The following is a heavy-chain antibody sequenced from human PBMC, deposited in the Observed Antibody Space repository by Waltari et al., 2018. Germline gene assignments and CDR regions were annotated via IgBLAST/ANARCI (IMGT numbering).Heavy chain of an antibody. CDR2: IYHSGST. CDR3: ASAQSGSYISWGAFDI. V-gene: IGHV4-38-2*01. Sequence: QVQLQESGPGLVKPSETLSLTCAVSGYSISSGYYWGWIRQPPGKGLEWIGSIYHSGSTYYNPSLKSRVTISVDTSKNQFSLKLSSVTAADTAVYYCASAQSGSYISWGAFDIWGQGTMVTVSS. D-gene: IGHD1-26*01. CDR1: GYSISSGYY. J-gene: IGHJ3*02.